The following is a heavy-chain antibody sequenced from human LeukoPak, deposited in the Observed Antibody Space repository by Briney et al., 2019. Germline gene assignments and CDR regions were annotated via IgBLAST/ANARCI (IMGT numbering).Heavy chain of an antibody. CDR1: GGSISSSSYY. CDR2: IYYSGST. D-gene: IGHD4-23*01. V-gene: IGHV4-39*07. CDR3: ARVRPIHYGGNWDWFDP. Sequence: PSETLSLTCTVSGGSISSSSYYWGWIRQPPGKGLEWIGSIYYSGSTYYNPSLKSRVTISVDTSKNQFSLKLSSVTAADTAVYYCARVRPIHYGGNWDWFDPWGQGTLVTVSS. J-gene: IGHJ5*02.